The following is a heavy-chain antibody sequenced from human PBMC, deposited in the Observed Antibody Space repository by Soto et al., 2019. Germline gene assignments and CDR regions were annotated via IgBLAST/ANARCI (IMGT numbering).Heavy chain of an antibody. CDR3: VKDIASGDNSGPFDS. CDR1: GFTYDDYS. Sequence: EVQLVESGGAVVQPGGSLRLSCAASGFTYDDYSMHWDLQAPGKGLERVSLVNWDDSGTYYADSVKGRFTISRDNSKGSLFLQINSLRTEDSALYYCVKDIASGDNSGPFDSWGLGTLATASP. D-gene: IGHD2-21*01. V-gene: IGHV3-43*01. J-gene: IGHJ4*02. CDR2: VNWDDSGT.